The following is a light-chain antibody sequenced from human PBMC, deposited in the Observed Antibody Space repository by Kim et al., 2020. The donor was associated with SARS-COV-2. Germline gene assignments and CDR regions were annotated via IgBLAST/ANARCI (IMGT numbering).Light chain of an antibody. V-gene: IGKV3-20*01. Sequence: EIVLTQSPGTLSLSPGERATLSCRASQSVSSTYLAWYQHKPGQAPRLLIYGASSRATGIPDRFSGSGSGTDFALTISRLEPEDFAVYYCQSYDRSQWTFGQGTKVEIK. J-gene: IGKJ1*01. CDR1: QSVSSTY. CDR2: GAS. CDR3: QSYDRSQWT.